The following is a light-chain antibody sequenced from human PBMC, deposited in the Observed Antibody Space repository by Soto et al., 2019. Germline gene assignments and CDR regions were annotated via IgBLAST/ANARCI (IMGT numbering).Light chain of an antibody. CDR1: SSNIGNNA. CDR2: YDD. Sequence: QAVVTQPPSVSAAPRQRVTISCSGSSSNIGNNAVNWYQQLPGKAPKLLIYYDDLLPSGVSDRFSGSKSGTSASLAISGLQSEDEADYYCAAWDDSLNGDVFGSGTKLTVL. J-gene: IGLJ1*01. CDR3: AAWDDSLNGDV. V-gene: IGLV1-36*01.